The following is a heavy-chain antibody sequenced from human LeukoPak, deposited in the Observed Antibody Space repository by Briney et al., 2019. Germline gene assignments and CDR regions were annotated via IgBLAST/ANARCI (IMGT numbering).Heavy chain of an antibody. CDR3: ARAPYYYGMDV. V-gene: IGHV4-30-2*01. J-gene: IGHJ6*04. Sequence: PSETLSLTCAVSGGSLSSGGYCWGWVRQPPGRGLEWTGYIYHSGSTYYNPSLKSRVTISVDRSKNQFSLKLSSVTAADTAVYYCARAPYYYGMDVWGKGTTVTVSS. CDR1: GGSLSSGGYC. CDR2: IYHSGST.